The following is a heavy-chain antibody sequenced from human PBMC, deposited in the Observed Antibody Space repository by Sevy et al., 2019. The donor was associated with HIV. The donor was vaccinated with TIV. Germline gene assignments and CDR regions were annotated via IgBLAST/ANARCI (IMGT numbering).Heavy chain of an antibody. J-gene: IGHJ6*02. CDR2: ISTSSGYI. CDR1: GFTFSDYN. CDR3: ARDKTILEGRYGMDV. D-gene: IGHD3-3*01. V-gene: IGHV3-21*01. Sequence: GGSLRLSCAASGFTFSDYNMNWVRQAPGKGLEWVSFISTSSGYIYYADSVKGRFTISRDNAKNSLYLQMNSLRAEDRAVYYCARDKTILEGRYGMDVWGQGTTVTVSS.